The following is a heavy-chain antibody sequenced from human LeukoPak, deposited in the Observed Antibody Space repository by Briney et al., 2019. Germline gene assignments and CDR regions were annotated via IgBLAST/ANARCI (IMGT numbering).Heavy chain of an antibody. D-gene: IGHD6-13*01. CDR1: GGTFSSYA. V-gene: IGHV1-69*05. Sequence: SVKVSCKASGGTFSSYAISWVRQAPGPGLEWMGGIIPIFGTANYAQKFQGRVTITTDESTSTAYMELSSLRSEDTAVYYCASLPQSIAAAGTDWFDLWGRGTLVTVSS. CDR2: IIPIFGTA. CDR3: ASLPQSIAAAGTDWFDL. J-gene: IGHJ2*01.